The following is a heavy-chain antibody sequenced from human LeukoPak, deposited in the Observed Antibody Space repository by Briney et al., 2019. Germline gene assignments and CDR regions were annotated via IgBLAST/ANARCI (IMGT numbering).Heavy chain of an antibody. Sequence: GGSLRLSCAASGFTFSSYAMHWVRQAPGKGLEWVAVISYDGSNKYYADSVQGRFTISRDNSKNTLYLQMNSLRAEDTAVYYCARDKYFGVMDVWGKGTTVTISS. CDR2: ISYDGSNK. V-gene: IGHV3-30*14. CDR1: GFTFSSYA. CDR3: ARDKYFGVMDV. D-gene: IGHD3-10*01. J-gene: IGHJ6*03.